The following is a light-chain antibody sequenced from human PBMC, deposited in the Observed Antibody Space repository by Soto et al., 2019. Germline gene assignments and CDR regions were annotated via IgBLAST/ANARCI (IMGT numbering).Light chain of an antibody. CDR3: QQTYSPPGT. J-gene: IGKJ1*01. CDR2: SAS. CDR1: QSVSAF. Sequence: DIKMTQSPSSLSASVGDRVTITCRASQSVSAFLNWYRHKPGKAPELLIFSASNLQPGVPSRFSGRGSGTAFTLTITSLQPEDFATYCCQQTYSPPGTFGQRTKV. V-gene: IGKV1-39*01.